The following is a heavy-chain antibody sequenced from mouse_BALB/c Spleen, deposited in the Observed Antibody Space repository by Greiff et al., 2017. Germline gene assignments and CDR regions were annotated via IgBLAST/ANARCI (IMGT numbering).Heavy chain of an antibody. Sequence: ESGPGLVKPSQSLSLTCTVTGYSITSDYAWNWIRQFPGNKLEWMGYISYSGSTSYNPSLKSRISITRDTSKNQFFLQLNSVTTEDTATYYCARGEVRRGDYWGQGTSVTVSS. CDR2: ISYSGST. CDR3: ARGEVRRGDY. J-gene: IGHJ4*01. CDR1: GYSITSDYA. D-gene: IGHD2-14*01. V-gene: IGHV3-2*02.